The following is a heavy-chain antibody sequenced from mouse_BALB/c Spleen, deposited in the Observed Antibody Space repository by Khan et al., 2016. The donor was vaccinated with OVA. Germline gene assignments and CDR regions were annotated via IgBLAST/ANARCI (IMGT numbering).Heavy chain of an antibody. CDR1: GFTFSDYY. Sequence: EVELVESGGGLVKPGGSLKLSCAASGFTFSDYYMSWVRQTPEKRLEWVATVSDGGNDTSYPDSVQGRFTISRDNAKNNLYLQLNSLKSADTDIYYCTGRGYVSGFAYWGQGTLVTVSA. CDR2: VSDGGNDT. V-gene: IGHV5-4*02. J-gene: IGHJ3*01. D-gene: IGHD3-1*01. CDR3: TGRGYVSGFAY.